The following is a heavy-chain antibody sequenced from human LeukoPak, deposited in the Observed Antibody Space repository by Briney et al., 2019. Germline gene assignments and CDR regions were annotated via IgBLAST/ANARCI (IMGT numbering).Heavy chain of an antibody. CDR2: ISYSSTSI. CDR1: GFTFNSYS. Sequence: GGSLRLSCAASGFTFNSYSMNWVRQAPGKGLEWVSSISYSSTSIFYADSVEGRFTISRDNAKNSLYLQMNSLRAEDTAVYYCARDRGGIAARPRYPSDDAFDIWGQGTMVTVSS. V-gene: IGHV3-21*01. J-gene: IGHJ3*02. CDR3: ARDRGGIAARPRYPSDDAFDI. D-gene: IGHD6-6*01.